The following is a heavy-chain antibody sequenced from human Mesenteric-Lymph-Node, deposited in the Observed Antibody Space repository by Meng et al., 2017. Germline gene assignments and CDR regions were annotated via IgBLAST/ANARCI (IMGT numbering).Heavy chain of an antibody. J-gene: IGHJ4*01. CDR1: GGSISSGGHS. CDR3: ARVDSSGYFLDY. Sequence: QVQLQESGPGLVKPSQTLSLTCTVSGGSISSGGHSWSWIRQHPGKGLEWIADIYYSGSTYYNPSLKSRVILSVDTSKNQFSLKLSSVTAADTAVYYCARVDSSGYFLDYWGQGTLVTVSS. D-gene: IGHD3-22*01. CDR2: IYYSGST. V-gene: IGHV4-31*03.